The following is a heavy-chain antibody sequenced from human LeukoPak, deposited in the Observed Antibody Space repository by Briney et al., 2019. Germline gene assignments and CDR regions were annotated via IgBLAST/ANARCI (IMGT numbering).Heavy chain of an antibody. D-gene: IGHD3-3*01. V-gene: IGHV3-21*01. CDR1: GFTFSSYS. Sequence: PGXSLRLSCAASGFTFSSYSMNWVRQAPGKGLEWVSSISSSSSYIYYADSVKGRFTISRDNAKNSLYLQMNSLRAEDTAVYYCASSDFWSGTVNDYWGQGTLVTVSS. J-gene: IGHJ4*02. CDR2: ISSSSSYI. CDR3: ASSDFWSGTVNDY.